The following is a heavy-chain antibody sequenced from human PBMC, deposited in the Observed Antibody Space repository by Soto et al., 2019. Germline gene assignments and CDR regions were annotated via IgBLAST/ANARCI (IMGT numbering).Heavy chain of an antibody. D-gene: IGHD2-2*01. Sequence: GASVKVSCKASGGTFSSYAISWVRQAPGQGLEWMGGIIPIFGTANYAQKFQGRVTITADESTSTAYMELSSLRSEDTAVYYCARDVCISTSCYGNWFDPWGQGTLVTVPQ. CDR2: IIPIFGTA. CDR3: ARDVCISTSCYGNWFDP. V-gene: IGHV1-69*13. J-gene: IGHJ5*02. CDR1: GGTFSSYA.